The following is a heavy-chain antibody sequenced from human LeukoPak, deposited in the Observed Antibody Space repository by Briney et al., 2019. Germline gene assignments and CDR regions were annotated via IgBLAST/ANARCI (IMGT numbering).Heavy chain of an antibody. J-gene: IGHJ4*02. CDR2: IVGSGGST. Sequence: GASLRLSCAASGFIFSNYAMSWVRQAPGKGLEWVSAIVGSGGSTYYADSVKGRFTISRDNSKNTLFLQMNSLRVEDTALYYCSKWGDYDVLTGYYDSDFWGQGTLVTVSS. CDR1: GFIFSNYA. D-gene: IGHD3-9*01. CDR3: SKWGDYDVLTGYYDSDF. V-gene: IGHV3-23*01.